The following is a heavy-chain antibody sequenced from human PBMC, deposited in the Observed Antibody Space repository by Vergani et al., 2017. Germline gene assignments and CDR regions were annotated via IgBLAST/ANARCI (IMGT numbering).Heavy chain of an antibody. J-gene: IGHJ3*02. CDR3: AKGLARYSSSSVAFEI. CDR1: GFTFDDYA. V-gene: IGHV3-9*01. CDR2: ISWNSGSI. D-gene: IGHD6-6*01. Sequence: EVQLVESGGGLVQPGRSLRLSCAASGFTFDDYAMHWVRQAPGKGLEWVSGISWNSGSIGYADSVKGRFTISRDNAKNSLYLQMNSLRAEDTALYYCAKGLARYSSSSVAFEIWGQGTMVTVSS.